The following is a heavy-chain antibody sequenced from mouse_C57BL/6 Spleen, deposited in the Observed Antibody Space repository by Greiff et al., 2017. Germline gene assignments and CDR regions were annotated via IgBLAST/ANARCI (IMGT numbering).Heavy chain of an antibody. Sequence: VQLQQSGPELVKPGASVKMSCKASGYTFTDYNMHWVKQSHGKSLEWIGYINPNNGGTSYNQKFKGKATLTVNKSSSTAYMELRSLTSEDSAVYYCARSRYYGSSDYAMDYWGQGTSVTVSS. V-gene: IGHV1-22*01. J-gene: IGHJ4*01. D-gene: IGHD1-1*01. CDR3: ARSRYYGSSDYAMDY. CDR1: GYTFTDYN. CDR2: INPNNGGT.